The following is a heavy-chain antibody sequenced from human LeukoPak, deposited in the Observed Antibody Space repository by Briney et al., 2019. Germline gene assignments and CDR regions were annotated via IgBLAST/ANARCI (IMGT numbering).Heavy chain of an antibody. Sequence: PSETLSLTCTVSGYSISSGYYWGWIRQPPGKGLEWIGSIYHSGSTYYNPSLKSRVTISVDTSKNQFSLKLSSVTAADTAVYYCARDLSRSGWYRGGSYFDYWGQGILVTVSS. CDR2: IYHSGST. J-gene: IGHJ4*02. CDR1: GYSISSGYY. V-gene: IGHV4-38-2*02. D-gene: IGHD6-19*01. CDR3: ARDLSRSGWYRGGSYFDY.